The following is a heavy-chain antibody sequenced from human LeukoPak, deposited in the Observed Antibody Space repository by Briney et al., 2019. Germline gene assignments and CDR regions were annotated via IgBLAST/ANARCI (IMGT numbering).Heavy chain of an antibody. CDR3: ASVYCSSTSCYSDY. CDR1: GGTFSSYT. D-gene: IGHD2-2*01. V-gene: IGHV1-69*02. Sequence: SVKVSCKASGGTFSSYTISWVRQAPGQGLEWMGRIIPILGIANYAQKFRGRVTITADKSTSTAYMELSSLRSEDTAVYYCASVYCSSTSCYSDYWGQGTLVTVSS. CDR2: IIPILGIA. J-gene: IGHJ4*02.